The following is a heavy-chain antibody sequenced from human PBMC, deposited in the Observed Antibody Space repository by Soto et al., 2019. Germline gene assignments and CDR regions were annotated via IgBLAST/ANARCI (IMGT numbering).Heavy chain of an antibody. Sequence: PSETLSLTCTVSGGSISSGGYYWSWIRQHPGKGLEWIGYIYYSGSTYYNPSLKSRVTISVDTSKNQFSLKLSSVTAADTAVYYCARGGGRAVAGSWYYYYMDVWGKGTTVTVSS. J-gene: IGHJ6*03. CDR1: GGSISSGGYY. D-gene: IGHD6-19*01. CDR3: ARGGGRAVAGSWYYYYMDV. V-gene: IGHV4-31*03. CDR2: IYYSGST.